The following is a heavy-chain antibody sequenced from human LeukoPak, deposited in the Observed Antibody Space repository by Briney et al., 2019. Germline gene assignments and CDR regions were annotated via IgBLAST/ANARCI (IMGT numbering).Heavy chain of an antibody. V-gene: IGHV3-23*01. Sequence: GGSLRLSCAASGFTFSSYGMSWVRQAPGKGLEWVSAISGGGGSTYYADSVKGRFTISRDNSKNTLYLQMNSLRAEDTAVYYCAKAVSSGWYLFNWGQGTLVTVSS. J-gene: IGHJ4*02. CDR2: ISGGGGST. D-gene: IGHD6-19*01. CDR1: GFTFSSYG. CDR3: AKAVSSGWYLFN.